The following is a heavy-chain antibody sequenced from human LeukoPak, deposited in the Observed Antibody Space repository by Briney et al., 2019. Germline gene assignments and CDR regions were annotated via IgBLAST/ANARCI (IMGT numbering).Heavy chain of an antibody. D-gene: IGHD3-22*01. CDR2: FDPEDGET. CDR3: ARDFLTPPYYYDSSGYLG. Sequence: ASVKVSCKVSGYTLTELSMHWVRQAPGKGLEWMGGFDPEDGETIYAQKFQGRVTMTEDTSTDTAYMELSSLRSEDTAVYYCARDFLTPPYYYDSSGYLGGGQGTLVTVSS. V-gene: IGHV1-24*01. J-gene: IGHJ4*02. CDR1: GYTLTELS.